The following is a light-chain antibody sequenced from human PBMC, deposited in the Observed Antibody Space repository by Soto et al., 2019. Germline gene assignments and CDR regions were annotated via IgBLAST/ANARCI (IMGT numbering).Light chain of an antibody. CDR1: SSNIGAPYD. Sequence: QSVLTQPPSVSGAPGQRVTISCTGSSSNIGAPYDVHWYQQLPGTAPKLLIYGNSNRPSGVPDRFSGSIDSSSNSASLTISGLKTDDEADYYCQSYHSGNVVFGGGTKLTVL. J-gene: IGLJ2*01. CDR2: GNS. V-gene: IGLV1-40*01. CDR3: QSYHSGNVV.